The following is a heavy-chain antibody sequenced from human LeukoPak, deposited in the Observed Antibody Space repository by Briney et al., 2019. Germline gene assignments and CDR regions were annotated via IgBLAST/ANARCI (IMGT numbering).Heavy chain of an antibody. CDR3: ARESYDYVWGSYRPGEY. D-gene: IGHD3-16*02. J-gene: IGHJ4*02. CDR1: GFTFSSYA. CDR2: ISGSGGRT. Sequence: GGSLRLSCAASGFTFSSYAMSWVRQAPGKGLEWVSAISGSGGRTYYADSVKGRFTISRDNSKNTLYLQMNSLRAEDTAVYYCARESYDYVWGSYRPGEYWGQGTLVTVSS. V-gene: IGHV3-23*01.